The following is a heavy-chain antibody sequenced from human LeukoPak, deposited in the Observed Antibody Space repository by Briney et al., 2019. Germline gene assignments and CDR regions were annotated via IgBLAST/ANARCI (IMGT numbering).Heavy chain of an antibody. D-gene: IGHD2-2*01. J-gene: IGHJ6*03. CDR3: SRVERSSINNYYYYMAV. CDR2: SRSRAHGGTT. V-gene: IGHV3-49*03. CDR1: GFTFGGNA. Sequence: PGGSLRLSCTAFGFTFGGNAMIWFRQSPGKGLEWVSLSRSRAHGGTTEYAASVMGRFTMSRDDSKNIAYLQMNSLETEDTAVYYCSRVERSSINNYYYYMAVWGKGTSVTVSS.